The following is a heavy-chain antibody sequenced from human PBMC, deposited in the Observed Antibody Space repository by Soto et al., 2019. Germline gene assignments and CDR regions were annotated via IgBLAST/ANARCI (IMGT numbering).Heavy chain of an antibody. D-gene: IGHD2-2*01. V-gene: IGHV5-51*01. CDR1: GYSFTSYW. Sequence: EVQLVQSGAEVKKPGESLKISCKGSGYSFTSYWIGWVRQMPGKGLEWMGIIYPGDSDTRYSPSFQGQVTISADKSISTAYLQWSSLKASDTAMYYCARLPVPAAIRTVWFDPWGQGTLVTVSS. J-gene: IGHJ5*02. CDR2: IYPGDSDT. CDR3: ARLPVPAAIRTVWFDP.